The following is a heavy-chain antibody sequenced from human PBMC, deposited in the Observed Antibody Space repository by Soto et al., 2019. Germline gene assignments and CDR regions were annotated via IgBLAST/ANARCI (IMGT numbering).Heavy chain of an antibody. J-gene: IGHJ3*02. CDR2: ISYDGSEK. CDR1: GFTFNFFG. D-gene: IGHD5-12*01. V-gene: IGHV3-30*18. Sequence: QEQLVESGGGVVQAGRSLRLSCAASGFTFNFFGMHWVRQAPGKGLEWVAVISYDGSEKYYADSVKGRFTMSRDNSKNMVYLEMSSLRPEDTSVYYCAKERRYSFDAFVIWGHGTMVTVSS. CDR3: AKERRYSFDAFVI.